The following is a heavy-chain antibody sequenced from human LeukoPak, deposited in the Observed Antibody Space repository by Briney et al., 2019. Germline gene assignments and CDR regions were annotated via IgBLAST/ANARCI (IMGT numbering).Heavy chain of an antibody. CDR1: GFTFSDYG. CDR3: AKDEASDY. D-gene: IGHD2-21*01. J-gene: IGHJ4*02. CDR2: IWYDGSEK. V-gene: IGHV3-33*06. Sequence: GRSLRLSCAASGFTFSDYGMHWVRQAPGKGLEWVAVIWYDGSEKYYLDSVKGRFTISRDNSKNTLYLQMNSLRAEDTAVYYCAKDEASDYWGQGTLVTVSS.